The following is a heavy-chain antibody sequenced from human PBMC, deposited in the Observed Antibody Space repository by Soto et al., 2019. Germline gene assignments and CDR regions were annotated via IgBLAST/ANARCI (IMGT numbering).Heavy chain of an antibody. J-gene: IGHJ5*02. CDR3: ARSSGWYVCFDP. CDR2: INAGNGNT. Sequence: VQLVQSGAEEKKPGASVKVSCKASGYTFTSYAMHWVRQAPGQGLEWMGWINAGNGNTKYSQKFQGRVTITRDTSASTAYMELSSLRSEDTAVYYCARSSGWYVCFDPWGQGTLVTVSS. CDR1: GYTFTSYA. D-gene: IGHD6-13*01. V-gene: IGHV1-3*05.